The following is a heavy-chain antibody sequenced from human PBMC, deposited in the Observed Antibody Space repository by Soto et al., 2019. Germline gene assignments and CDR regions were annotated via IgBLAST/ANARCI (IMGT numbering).Heavy chain of an antibody. J-gene: IGHJ6*02. CDR2: ISYDGSNK. V-gene: IGHV3-30-3*01. CDR1: GFTFSSYA. Sequence: LRLSCAASGFTFSSYAMHWVRQAPGKGLEWVAVISYDGSNKYYADSVKGRFTISRDNSKNTLYLQMNSLRAEDTAVYYCARGDFWSGYYTGSYYGMDVWGQGTTVTVSS. D-gene: IGHD3-3*01. CDR3: ARGDFWSGYYTGSYYGMDV.